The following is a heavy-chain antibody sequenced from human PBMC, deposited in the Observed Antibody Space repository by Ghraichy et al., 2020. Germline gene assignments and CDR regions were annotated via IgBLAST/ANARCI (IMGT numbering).Heavy chain of an antibody. D-gene: IGHD3-22*01. V-gene: IGHV3-23*01. Sequence: GGSLRLSCAASGFTFSRSAMNWVRQAPGKGLEWVSVISGSSGAGTYYADSVKGRFTISRDDSKNTLYLQMSNLRAEDTAVYYCAKDYYETYYGMDVWGQGTTVTVSS. J-gene: IGHJ6*02. CDR3: AKDYYETYYGMDV. CDR1: GFTFSRSA. CDR2: ISGSSGAGT.